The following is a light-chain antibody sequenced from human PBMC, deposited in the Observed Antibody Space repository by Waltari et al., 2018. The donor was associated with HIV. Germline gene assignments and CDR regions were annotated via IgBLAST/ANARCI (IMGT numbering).Light chain of an antibody. CDR1: QSISNN. V-gene: IGKV3-15*01. CDR2: GAN. J-gene: IGKJ1*01. CDR3: QHYNNWPPWT. Sequence: EIVMTQSPATLSVPPAERATTSGMASQSISNNLAWYQQTPGQAPRLLIYGANTRATGVPARFSGSGSGTEFTLTISSLQSEDFAIYYCQHYNNWPPWTFGQGTKVEIK.